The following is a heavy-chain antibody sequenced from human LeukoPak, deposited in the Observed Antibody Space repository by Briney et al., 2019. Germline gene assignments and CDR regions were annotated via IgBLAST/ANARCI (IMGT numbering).Heavy chain of an antibody. V-gene: IGHV3-23*01. CDR3: AKVPSRGIAVAGKQYFDY. J-gene: IGHJ4*02. D-gene: IGHD6-19*01. Sequence: GGSLRLSCAASGFTFSSYAMSWVRQAPGKGLEWVSAISGSGGSTYYADSVKGRFTISRDNSKNTLYLQMNSLRAEDTAVYYCAKVPSRGIAVAGKQYFDYWGQGTLVTDSS. CDR2: ISGSGGST. CDR1: GFTFSSYA.